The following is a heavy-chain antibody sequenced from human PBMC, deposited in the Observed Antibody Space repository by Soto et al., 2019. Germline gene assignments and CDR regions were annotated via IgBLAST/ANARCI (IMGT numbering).Heavy chain of an antibody. V-gene: IGHV4-4*07. D-gene: IGHD1-1*01. CDR2: IFSSGST. J-gene: IGHJ4*02. CDR3: AQEGPYWAYNFGHGIQLRSSHF. CDR1: GGSINTCY. Sequence: SETLSLTCTVSGGSINTCYWSWVRQPAGKGLEWIGRIFSSGSTSFKPSLESRVAMSVDTSKNYVSLNLSSVTAADMAVYYCAQEGPYWAYNFGHGIQLRSSHFWGQAALVTVSS.